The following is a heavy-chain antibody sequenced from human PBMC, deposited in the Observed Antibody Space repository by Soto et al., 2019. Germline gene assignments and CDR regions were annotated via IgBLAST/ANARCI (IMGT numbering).Heavy chain of an antibody. Sequence: GSLRLSCAASGFTFSSYGVNWVRQAPGKGLEWVAVISYDGSNKYYAASVKGRFTISRDNSKNTLYLQMNSLRAEDTAVYYCAKEGPAVAGYYFDYWGQGALVTVSS. CDR3: AKEGPAVAGYYFDY. J-gene: IGHJ4*02. V-gene: IGHV3-30*18. D-gene: IGHD6-19*01. CDR1: GFTFSSYG. CDR2: ISYDGSNK.